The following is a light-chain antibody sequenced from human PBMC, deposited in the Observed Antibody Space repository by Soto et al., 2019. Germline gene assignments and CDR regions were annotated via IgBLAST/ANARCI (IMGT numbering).Light chain of an antibody. CDR1: QGINSY. V-gene: IGKV1-16*02. CDR3: QQYKAYPYT. Sequence: DIQMTQSPSSVSASVGDRVTITCRASQGINSYLAWFQQKPGEAPKSLIYAASNLQSGVPSKFIGSGSGTDFTLIISSLQPEDFATYYCQQYKAYPYTFGQGTKLEIK. J-gene: IGKJ2*01. CDR2: AAS.